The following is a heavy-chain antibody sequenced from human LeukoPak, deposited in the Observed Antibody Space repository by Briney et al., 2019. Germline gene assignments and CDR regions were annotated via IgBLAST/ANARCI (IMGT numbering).Heavy chain of an antibody. J-gene: IGHJ4*02. CDR3: ASQPQTRYYYDSSGYYSFDY. CDR1: GFTFDDYA. V-gene: IGHV3-9*01. Sequence: PGGSLRLSCAASGFTFDDYAMHWVRQAPGKGLEWVSGISWNSGSIGCADSVKGRFTISRDNAKNSLYLQMNSLRAEDTALYYCASQPQTRYYYDSSGYYSFDYWGQGTLVTVSS. D-gene: IGHD3-22*01. CDR2: ISWNSGSI.